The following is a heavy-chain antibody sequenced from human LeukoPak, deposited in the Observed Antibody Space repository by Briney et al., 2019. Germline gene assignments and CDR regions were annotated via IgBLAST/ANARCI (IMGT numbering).Heavy chain of an antibody. D-gene: IGHD6-13*01. CDR2: IYHGRGI. V-gene: IGHV4-38-2*01. J-gene: IGHJ4*02. CDR1: GYSISSGYY. CDR3: ARTGLAPVGGGADY. Sequence: SETLSLTCAVSGYSISSGYYWGWIRQPPGKGLEWIGSIYHGRGIYYNPSLRSRVTISEDTPKNQFFLRLNSVTAADTAVYYCARTGLAPVGGGADYWGQRTLVTVSS.